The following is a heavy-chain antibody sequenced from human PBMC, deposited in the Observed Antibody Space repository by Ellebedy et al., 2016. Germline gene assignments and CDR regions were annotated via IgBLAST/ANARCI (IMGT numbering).Heavy chain of an antibody. CDR3: ARETGELDY. J-gene: IGHJ4*02. Sequence: GESLKISCTASGFAFSSYWMMWVRQAPGKGLEWVGNIKRDGSDKYYADSVKGRFTISRDNAKNSLYLQMNSLRAEDTAMYYCARETGELDYWGQGTLVTVSS. CDR2: IKRDGSDK. CDR1: GFAFSSYW. V-gene: IGHV3-7*01. D-gene: IGHD7-27*01.